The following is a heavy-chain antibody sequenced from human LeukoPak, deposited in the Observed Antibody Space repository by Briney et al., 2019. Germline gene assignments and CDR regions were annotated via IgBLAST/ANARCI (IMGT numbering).Heavy chain of an antibody. V-gene: IGHV3-21*01. J-gene: IGHJ5*02. CDR1: GFTFSNYN. CDR2: ISGKSNNI. Sequence: PGGSLRLSCAASGFTFSNYNMNWVRRAPGKGLEWVSSISGKSNNIYYADPVKGRFTISRDNTKNSLYLQMNSLRAEDTAMYYCVRIPNSANFPNWFDPWGQGTLVTVSS. D-gene: IGHD4/OR15-4a*01. CDR3: VRIPNSANFPNWFDP.